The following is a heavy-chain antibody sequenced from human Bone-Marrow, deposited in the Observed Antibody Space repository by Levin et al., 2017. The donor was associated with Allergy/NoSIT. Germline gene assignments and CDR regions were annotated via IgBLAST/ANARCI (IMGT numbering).Heavy chain of an antibody. Sequence: PGGSLRLSCAASGFTFSSYAMHWVRQAPGKGLEYVSAISSNGGSTYYANSVKGRFTISRDNSKNTLYLQMGSLRAEDMAVYYCASGRYSGYDSGLKAAPANFDYWGQGTLVTVSS. V-gene: IGHV3-64*01. CDR2: ISSNGGST. J-gene: IGHJ4*02. CDR1: GFTFSSYA. CDR3: ASGRYSGYDSGLKAAPANFDY. D-gene: IGHD5-12*01.